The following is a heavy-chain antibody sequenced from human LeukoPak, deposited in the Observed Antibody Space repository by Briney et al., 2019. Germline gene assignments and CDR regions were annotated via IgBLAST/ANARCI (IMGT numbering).Heavy chain of an antibody. V-gene: IGHV4-39*07. J-gene: IGHJ3*02. D-gene: IGHD3-10*01. Sequence: SETLSLTCTVSGGSISSSSYYWGWIRQPPGKGLEWIGSIYYSGSTYYNPSLKSRVTISVDTSKNQFSLKLSSVTAADTAVYYCAREDEVLLWFGSYQTDAFDIWGQGTMVTVSS. CDR1: GGSISSSSYY. CDR3: AREDEVLLWFGSYQTDAFDI. CDR2: IYYSGST.